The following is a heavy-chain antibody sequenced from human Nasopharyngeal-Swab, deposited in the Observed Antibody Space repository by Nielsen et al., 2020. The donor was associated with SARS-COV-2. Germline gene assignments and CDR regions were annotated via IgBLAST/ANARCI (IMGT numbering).Heavy chain of an antibody. Sequence: GESLKISCAASGFIFSPSAIHWVRQASGKGLEWVGRIGDKDHNYATTYGASVQGRFTISRDDSKNTAFLQMDSLKTEDTALYYCTTDFYFDYWGPGTLVTVSS. CDR2: IGDKDHNYAT. CDR3: TTDFYFDY. CDR1: GFIFSPSA. V-gene: IGHV3-73*01. J-gene: IGHJ4*02.